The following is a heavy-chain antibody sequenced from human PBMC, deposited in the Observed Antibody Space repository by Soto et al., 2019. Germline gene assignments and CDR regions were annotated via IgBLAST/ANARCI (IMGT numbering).Heavy chain of an antibody. D-gene: IGHD4-17*01. J-gene: IGHJ2*01. CDR1: GGSISGGVYY. CDR2: IFDSGST. CDR3: AREIIPLTTDWYFDL. Sequence: QVQLQESGPGLVKPSQTLSLTCTVSGGSISGGVYYWSWIRQPPGKGLEWIGYIFDSGSTYYNPSLKGRGTISVDTSKSQCSLRLSSVTAADTAVYYCAREIIPLTTDWYFDLWGRGTLVTVSS. V-gene: IGHV4-30-4*01.